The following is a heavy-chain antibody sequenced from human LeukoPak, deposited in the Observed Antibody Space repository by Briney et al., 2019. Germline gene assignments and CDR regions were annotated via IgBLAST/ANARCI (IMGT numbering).Heavy chain of an antibody. V-gene: IGHV1-3*01. Sequence: GASVKVSCKASGYTFTNYAMHWVRQAPGQRLEWMGWIHAGNGDTKYSQKFQGRVTITRDTSASTVYMELSSLTSEDTAVYYCARGVYSSGWYEDYWGQGTLVTVSS. CDR1: GYTFTNYA. CDR3: ARGVYSSGWYEDY. D-gene: IGHD6-19*01. CDR2: IHAGNGDT. J-gene: IGHJ4*02.